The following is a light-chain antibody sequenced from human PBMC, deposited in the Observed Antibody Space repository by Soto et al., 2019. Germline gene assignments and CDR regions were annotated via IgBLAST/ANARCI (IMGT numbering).Light chain of an antibody. CDR3: AAWDDSLRGVV. CDR1: LSNIGSNF. Sequence: QSVLTQPPSASGTPGQRVTISCSGSLSNIGSNFIYWYQQLPGSAPKLLINRNNERPSGVPGRFSGSKSGTSASLAISGLRSEDEADYHCAAWDDSLRGVVFGGGTKVTVL. V-gene: IGLV1-47*01. CDR2: RNN. J-gene: IGLJ2*01.